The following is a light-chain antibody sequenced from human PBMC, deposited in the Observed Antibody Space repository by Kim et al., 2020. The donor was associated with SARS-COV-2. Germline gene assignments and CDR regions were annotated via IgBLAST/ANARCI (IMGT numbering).Light chain of an antibody. Sequence: ASVKLTCILSSGHTRYDIAWHQQQPEKGPRYLMKVNNDGSHSKGDGISDRFSGSSSGAERYLTISSLQSEDEADYYCQTWDTGIRVFGGGTKLTVL. J-gene: IGLJ3*02. V-gene: IGLV4-69*01. CDR3: QTWDTGIRV. CDR2: VNNDGSH. CDR1: SGHTRYD.